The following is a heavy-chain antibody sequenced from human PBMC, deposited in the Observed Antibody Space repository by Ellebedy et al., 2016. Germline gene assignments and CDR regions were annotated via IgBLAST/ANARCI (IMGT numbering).Heavy chain of an antibody. V-gene: IGHV3-48*04. CDR1: GFTVSSNY. J-gene: IGHJ4*02. D-gene: IGHD6-13*01. CDR2: ISSDSSTI. CDR3: ARHHGSSWYGGFDY. Sequence: GGSLRLSCAASGFTVSSNYMSWVRQAPGKGLEWISYISSDSSTIHYADSVKGRFTISRDNTKNSLYLQMNSLRAEDTAVYYCARHHGSSWYGGFDYWGQGTQVTVSS.